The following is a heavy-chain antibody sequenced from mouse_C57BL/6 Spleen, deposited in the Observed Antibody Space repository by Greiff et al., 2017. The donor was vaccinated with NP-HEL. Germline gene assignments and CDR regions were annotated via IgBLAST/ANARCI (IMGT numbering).Heavy chain of an antibody. CDR3: ASHPYYSNYDAMDY. D-gene: IGHD2-5*01. J-gene: IGHJ4*01. Sequence: QVQLQQPGAELVRPGSSVKLSCKASGYTFTSYWMHWVKQRPIQGLEWIGNIDPSDSETHYNQKFKDKATLTVDKSSSTAYMQLSSLTSEDSAVYYCASHPYYSNYDAMDYWGQGTSVTVSS. CDR2: IDPSDSET. CDR1: GYTFTSYW. V-gene: IGHV1-52*01.